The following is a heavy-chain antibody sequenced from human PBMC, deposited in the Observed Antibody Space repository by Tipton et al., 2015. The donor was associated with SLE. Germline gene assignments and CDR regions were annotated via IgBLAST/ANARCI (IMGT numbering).Heavy chain of an antibody. CDR1: EFTFGDYA. CDR2: IRSKAYGGTT. CDR3: TRDQTTMIVVVTDY. V-gene: IGHV3-49*03. J-gene: IGHJ4*02. Sequence: SLRLSCTASEFTFGDYAMSWFRQAPGKGLEWVGFIRSKAYGGTTEYAASVKGRFTISRDDSKSIAYLQMNSLKTEDTAVYYCTRDQTTMIVVVTDYWGQGTLVTVSS. D-gene: IGHD3-22*01.